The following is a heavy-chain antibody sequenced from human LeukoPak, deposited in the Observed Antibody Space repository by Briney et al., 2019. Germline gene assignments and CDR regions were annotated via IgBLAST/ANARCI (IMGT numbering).Heavy chain of an antibody. D-gene: IGHD2-15*01. J-gene: IGHJ4*02. CDR3: AKGHRYCTSGNCNSAIDY. Sequence: PGGSLRLSCSMSGFXLSHYATSWVRQAPGKGLEWVSTIGDGGGSTDYTDSVKGRFTISRDNSKNTLYLQMSSLGAEDTAVYYCAKGHRYCTSGNCNSAIDYWGQGTLVTVSS. CDR2: IGDGGGST. V-gene: IGHV3-23*01. CDR1: GFXLSHYA.